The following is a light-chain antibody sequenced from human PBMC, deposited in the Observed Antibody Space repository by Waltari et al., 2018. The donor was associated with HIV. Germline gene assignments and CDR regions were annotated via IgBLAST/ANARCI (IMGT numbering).Light chain of an antibody. J-gene: IGLJ3*02. CDR1: DIDFGFYNF. CDR2: EVE. Sequence: SALTQPASVSGFPGQSITISCTGADIDFGFYNFVSWYQQHPGKVPKVILYEVESRASGVSDRFSGSKSGNTASLTISGLQTEDEADYYCASYTANHTVMFGGGTKVTVL. V-gene: IGLV2-14*01. CDR3: ASYTANHTVM.